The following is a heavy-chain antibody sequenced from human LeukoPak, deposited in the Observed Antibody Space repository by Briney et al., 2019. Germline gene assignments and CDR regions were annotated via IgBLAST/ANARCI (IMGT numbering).Heavy chain of an antibody. D-gene: IGHD6-13*01. V-gene: IGHV4-4*02. Sequence: PSGTLSLTCAVSGGSISSSNWWSWVRQPPGKGLEWIGEIYHSGSTNYNPSLKSRVTISVDKSKNQFSLKLSSVTAADTAVYYCARDRPVAAAGPYYFDYWGQGTLVTVSS. CDR1: GGSISSSNW. CDR3: ARDRPVAAAGPYYFDY. CDR2: IYHSGST. J-gene: IGHJ4*02.